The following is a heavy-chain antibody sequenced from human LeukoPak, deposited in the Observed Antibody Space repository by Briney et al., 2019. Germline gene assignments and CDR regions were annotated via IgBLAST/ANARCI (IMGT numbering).Heavy chain of an antibody. J-gene: IGHJ4*02. Sequence: GGSLRLSCAASGFTFSSCGMHWVRQPPGKGLEWVSFITYDGSNKRYIDSVKGRSTISRDNSKNTLSLQMNNLRVEDTGVYYCAKDESVSSGSFDYWGQGTLVAVSS. CDR1: GFTFSSCG. V-gene: IGHV3-30*02. D-gene: IGHD3-22*01. CDR2: ITYDGSNK. CDR3: AKDESVSSGSFDY.